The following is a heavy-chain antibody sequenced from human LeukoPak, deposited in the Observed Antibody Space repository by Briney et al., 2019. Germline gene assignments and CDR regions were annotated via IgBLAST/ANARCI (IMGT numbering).Heavy chain of an antibody. D-gene: IGHD2-2*01. Sequence: GGSLRLSCAASGFTFSSYSMNWVRQAPGKGLEWVSYISSSSSTINYADSVKGRFTISRDDAKNSLYLQMNSLRAEDTAVYYCASLGYCSSTSCYSHWFDPWGQGTLVTVSS. CDR2: ISSSSSTI. CDR1: GFTFSSYS. CDR3: ASLGYCSSTSCYSHWFDP. J-gene: IGHJ5*02. V-gene: IGHV3-48*01.